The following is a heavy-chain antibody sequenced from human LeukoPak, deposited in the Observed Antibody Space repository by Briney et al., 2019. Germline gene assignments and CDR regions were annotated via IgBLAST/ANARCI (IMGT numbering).Heavy chain of an antibody. Sequence: GGSLRLSCAASGFTFSSYTMTWVRQAPGKGLEWVSSVRCSGGDTYYADSVKGRFTISRDNSKNTLFLQMNSLRAEDTAVYYCANLDYGNPDDVFDIWGQGTLVTVSS. D-gene: IGHD4-11*01. J-gene: IGHJ3*02. CDR1: GFTFSSYT. CDR3: ANLDYGNPDDVFDI. V-gene: IGHV3-23*01. CDR2: VRCSGGDT.